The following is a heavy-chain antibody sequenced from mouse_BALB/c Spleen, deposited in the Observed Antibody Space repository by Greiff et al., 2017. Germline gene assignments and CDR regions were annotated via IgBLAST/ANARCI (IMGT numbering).Heavy chain of an antibody. D-gene: IGHD2-3*01. V-gene: IGHV1-7*01. CDR3: ARYPLYDPYFDY. CDR1: GYTFTSYW. CDR2: INPSTGYT. J-gene: IGHJ2*01. Sequence: QVQLQQSGAELAKPGASVKMSCKASGYTFTSYWMHWVKQRPGQGLEWIGYINPSTGYTEYNQKFKDKATLTADKSSSTAYMQLSSLTSEDSAVYYCARYPLYDPYFDYWGQGTTLTVSS.